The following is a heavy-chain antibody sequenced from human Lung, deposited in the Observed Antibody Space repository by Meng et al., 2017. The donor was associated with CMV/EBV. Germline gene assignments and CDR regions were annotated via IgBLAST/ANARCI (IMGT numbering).Heavy chain of an antibody. J-gene: IGHJ6*02. CDR2: IKQDGSEK. V-gene: IGHV3-7*01. CDR3: SRLSSNYGMDV. CDR1: GFTFSNYW. Sequence: SCEVSGFTFSNYWMSWVRQAPGKGLEWVANIKQDGSEKNYVDSVRGRFTISRDNAKNSLWLHMNSLRAEDSAVYYCSRLSSNYGMDVWGQGTTVTVSS.